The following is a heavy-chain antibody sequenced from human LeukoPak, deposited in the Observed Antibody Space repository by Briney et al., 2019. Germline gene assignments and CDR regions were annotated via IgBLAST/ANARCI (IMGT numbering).Heavy chain of an antibody. Sequence: GASVTVSHKASGYTFTSYDLNWVRQAAGQGLEWMGWMNPNSGNTGYAQKSQDRVTMTRNNFISTAYPELSSLRPEDTAVYYWARRSQAGGTGSGYWGQGTLVTVSS. V-gene: IGHV1-8*01. CDR1: GYTFTSYD. J-gene: IGHJ4*02. CDR2: MNPNSGNT. CDR3: ARRSQAGGTGSGY. D-gene: IGHD3-3*01.